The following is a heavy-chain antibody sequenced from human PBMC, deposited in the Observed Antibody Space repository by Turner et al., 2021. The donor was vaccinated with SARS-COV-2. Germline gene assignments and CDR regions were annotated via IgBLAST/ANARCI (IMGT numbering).Heavy chain of an antibody. D-gene: IGHD4-17*01. CDR3: ARDLKPGGADV. J-gene: IGHJ6*02. CDR1: GCSFKDHA. Sequence: EVQLVESGGGLVQPGRSLRLSCADCGCSFKDHAMHWVRQAPGKGLEWVSGFMWDGKKIGYAESVKGRFTISRDNGKNSLYLEMNSLRAEDTALYFCARDLKPGGADVWGQGTMVTVSS. V-gene: IGHV3-9*01. CDR2: FMWDGKKI.